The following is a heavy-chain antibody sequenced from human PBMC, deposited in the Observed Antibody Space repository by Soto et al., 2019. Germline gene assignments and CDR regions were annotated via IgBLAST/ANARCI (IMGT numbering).Heavy chain of an antibody. CDR3: ARMMITFRGVFDDS. Sequence: QVQLVQSGAEVKKPGASVRVSCEASGYSFTDFYLHWVRQDPGQGLEWMGCILPNSGVTKYAQKFQGRITMTRHTSVDTAYMELSSLTSDNTAEYYCARMMITFRGVFDDSWGQGTLVTVSS. D-gene: IGHD3-16*02. CDR2: ILPNSGVT. V-gene: IGHV1-2*02. J-gene: IGHJ4*02. CDR1: GYSFTDFY.